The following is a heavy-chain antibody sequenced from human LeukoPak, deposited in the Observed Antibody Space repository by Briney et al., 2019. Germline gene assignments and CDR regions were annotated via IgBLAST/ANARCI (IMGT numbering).Heavy chain of an antibody. CDR2: ISHGSTRI. V-gene: IGHV3-48*01. D-gene: IGHD3-16*01. J-gene: IGHJ4*02. CDR3: ARDPENSYAMDS. Sequence: GGSLRLSCAASGFTFSSYSMNWVRQAPGKGLGWISYISHGSTRIFYADFVEGRFTVSRDDAKNALYLQMNTLRGEDTAVYYCARDPENSYAMDSWGQGTLVIVSS. CDR1: GFTFSSYS.